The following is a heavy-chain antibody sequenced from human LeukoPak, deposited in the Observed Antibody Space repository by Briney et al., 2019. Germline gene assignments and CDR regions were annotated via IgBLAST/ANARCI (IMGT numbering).Heavy chain of an antibody. D-gene: IGHD1-26*01. CDR3: ARLDIEGSGRGRYSNDF. CDR2: INQGGSEK. Sequence: GGSLRLSCSASGFAFSRYWMGWVRQAPGKGLDWVANINQGGSEKDYAGSVKGRFTISRDNTKNSVSLQMNSLRAEDTAVYYCARLDIEGSGRGRYSNDFWGQGTLVTVSS. J-gene: IGHJ4*02. CDR1: GFAFSRYW. V-gene: IGHV3-7*01.